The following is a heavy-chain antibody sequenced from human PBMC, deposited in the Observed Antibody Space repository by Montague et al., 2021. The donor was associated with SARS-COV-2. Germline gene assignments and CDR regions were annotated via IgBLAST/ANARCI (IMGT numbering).Heavy chain of an antibody. V-gene: IGHV4-39*01. Sequence: SETLSLTCTVSGGSISSSSYYWGWFRQPPGKGLEWIGSIYYSGSTYCNPSLKSRVTISVDTSKNQFSLKLSSVTAADTAVYYCARLFSREKWVDYGGQGTLVTVSS. D-gene: IGHD1-26*01. CDR3: ARLFSREKWVDY. CDR2: IYYSGST. CDR1: GGSISSSSYY. J-gene: IGHJ4*02.